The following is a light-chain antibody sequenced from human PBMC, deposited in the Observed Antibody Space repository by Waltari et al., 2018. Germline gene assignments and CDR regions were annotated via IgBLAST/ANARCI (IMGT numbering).Light chain of an antibody. V-gene: IGKV3-11*01. Sequence: ELVLTQPPATLSLSPGERPTLSCRASQSVNRDLTWYQQRPGQAPRLLIYDTSNRATGIPDRFSGSGSETDFTLTISSLEPDDSAVYYCQQRGNWPVTFGGGTKVEIK. CDR3: QQRGNWPVT. J-gene: IGKJ4*01. CDR1: QSVNRD. CDR2: DTS.